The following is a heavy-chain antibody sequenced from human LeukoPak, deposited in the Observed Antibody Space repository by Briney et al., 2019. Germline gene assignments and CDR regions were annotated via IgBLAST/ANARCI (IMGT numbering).Heavy chain of an antibody. D-gene: IGHD3-10*01. J-gene: IGHJ4*02. Sequence: SETLSLTCTVSGGSISSSSYYWGWIRQPPGKGLEWIGSIYYSGSTYYNPSLKSRVTISVDTSKNQFSLKLSSVTAADTAVYYCARQILDGSGSVIFDYWGQGTLVTASS. CDR1: GGSISSSSYY. V-gene: IGHV4-39*01. CDR2: IYYSGST. CDR3: ARQILDGSGSVIFDY.